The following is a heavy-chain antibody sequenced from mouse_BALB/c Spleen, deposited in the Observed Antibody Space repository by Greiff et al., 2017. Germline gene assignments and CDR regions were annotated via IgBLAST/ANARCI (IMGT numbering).Heavy chain of an antibody. CDR3: ARRGGYGDLAY. Sequence: QVHVKQSGAELAKPGASVKMSCKASGYTFTSYWMHWVKQRPGQGLEWIGYINPSTGYTEYNQKFKDKATLTADKSSSTAYMQLSSLTSEDSAVYYCARRGGYGDLAYWGQGTLVTVSA. V-gene: IGHV1-7*01. D-gene: IGHD2-2*01. CDR1: GYTFTSYW. J-gene: IGHJ3*01. CDR2: INPSTGYT.